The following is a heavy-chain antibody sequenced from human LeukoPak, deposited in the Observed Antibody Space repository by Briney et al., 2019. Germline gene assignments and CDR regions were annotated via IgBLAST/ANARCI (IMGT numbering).Heavy chain of an antibody. V-gene: IGHV3-15*01. J-gene: IGHJ4*02. Sequence: GGSLRLPCAASGFTFSNTWMNWVRQAPGKGLEWVGRIQSKTDGGTTEYAAPVKGRFTISRDDSKTTLYLQMNSLKTEDTAVYCATLTVRGVINIWGQGTLVTVSS. CDR2: IQSKTDGGTT. CDR1: GFTFSNTW. D-gene: IGHD3-10*01. CDR3: ATLTVRGVINI.